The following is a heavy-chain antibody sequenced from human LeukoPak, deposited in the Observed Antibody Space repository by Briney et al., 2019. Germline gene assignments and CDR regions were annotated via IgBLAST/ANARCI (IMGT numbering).Heavy chain of an antibody. CDR2: TSAYNGNT. CDR3: ARRKATVTPYNWFDP. Sequence: ASVKVSCKASGYTFTSYGISWVRQAPGQGLEWMGWTSAYNGNTNYAQKLQGRVTMTTDTSTSTAYMELRSLRSDDTAVYYCARRKATVTPYNWFDPWGQGTLVTVSS. V-gene: IGHV1-18*01. J-gene: IGHJ5*02. CDR1: GYTFTSYG. D-gene: IGHD4-11*01.